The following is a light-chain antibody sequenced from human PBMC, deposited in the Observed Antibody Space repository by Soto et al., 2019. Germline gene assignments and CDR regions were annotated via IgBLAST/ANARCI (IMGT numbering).Light chain of an antibody. CDR2: RDN. V-gene: IGLV1-47*01. Sequence: QSVLTQTPSVSGTPGQRVNISCLGSSPTIGRNYVYWYHQFPGPAPKLLIYRDNERPSGVPDRFSGSKSGTSASLAISGLRSGDEADYHCATWDDSLGGPVFGGGTKLTVL. J-gene: IGLJ2*01. CDR3: ATWDDSLGGPV. CDR1: SPTIGRNY.